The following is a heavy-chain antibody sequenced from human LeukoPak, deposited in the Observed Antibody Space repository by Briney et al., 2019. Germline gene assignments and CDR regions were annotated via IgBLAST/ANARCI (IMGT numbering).Heavy chain of an antibody. D-gene: IGHD6-13*01. V-gene: IGHV4-59*12. CDR1: GGSISSYY. Sequence: SETLSLTCTVSGGSISSYYWSWIRQPPGKGLEWIGYIYYSGSTNYNPSLKSRVTMSADTSKNQFSLKLSSVTAADTAVCYCARDLITRQQLWNYYYYYGMDVWGQGTTVTVSS. CDR3: ARDLITRQQLWNYYYYYGMDV. CDR2: IYYSGST. J-gene: IGHJ6*02.